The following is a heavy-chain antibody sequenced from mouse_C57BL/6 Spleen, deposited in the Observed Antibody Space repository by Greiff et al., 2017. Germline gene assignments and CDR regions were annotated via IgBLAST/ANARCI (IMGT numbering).Heavy chain of an antibody. V-gene: IGHV1-26*01. CDR1: GYTFTDYY. J-gene: IGHJ3*01. D-gene: IGHD1-1*01. CDR3: AGDGSSSWFAY. CDR2: INPNNGGT. Sequence: EVQLQQSGPELVKPGASVKISCKASGYTFTDYYMNWVKQSPGKSLEWIGDINPNNGGTSYNQKFKGKATLTVDKSSSTAYMELRSLTSEDSAVYYCAGDGSSSWFAYWGQGTLVTVSA.